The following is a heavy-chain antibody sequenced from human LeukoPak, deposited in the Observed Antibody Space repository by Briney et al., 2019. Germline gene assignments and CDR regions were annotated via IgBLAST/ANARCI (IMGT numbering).Heavy chain of an antibody. CDR1: GGSISSNNYY. CDR3: ASSPSGYWWNFDC. CDR2: IYYSGST. D-gene: IGHD3-22*01. V-gene: IGHV4-39*01. J-gene: IGHJ4*02. Sequence: SETLSLTCTVSGGSISSNNYYWAWIRQPPGKGLEWIGSIYYSGSTYNNPSLKSRVTISVDTTKNQFSLKLTSVTAADTAGHYCASSPSGYWWNFDCWGQGTLVTVSS.